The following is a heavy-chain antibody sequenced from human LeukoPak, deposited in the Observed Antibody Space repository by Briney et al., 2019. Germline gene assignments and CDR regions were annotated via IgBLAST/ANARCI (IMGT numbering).Heavy chain of an antibody. CDR3: ARGPKFPDAFDI. CDR2: INPSGGNT. J-gene: IGHJ3*02. CDR1: GYTFTRYY. Sequence: GASVKVSCKASGYTFTRYYMHWVRQAPGQGLEWMAIINPSGGNTSYAQKFQGRVTMTRDTSTSTVYMELSSLRSEDTAVYYCARGPKFPDAFDIWGQGTMVTVSS. V-gene: IGHV1-46*01.